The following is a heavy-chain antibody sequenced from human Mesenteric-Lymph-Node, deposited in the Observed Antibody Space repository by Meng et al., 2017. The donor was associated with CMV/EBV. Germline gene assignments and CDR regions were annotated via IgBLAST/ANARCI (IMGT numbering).Heavy chain of an antibody. D-gene: IGHD2-15*01. V-gene: IGHV3-21*01. CDR1: GFTFSTYG. CDR2: ISSRSTYI. J-gene: IGHJ4*02. Sequence: GESLKISCAASGFTFSTYGMNWVRQAPGKGLEWVSSISSRSTYIHYADSVKGRFTISRDNAKYSLYLQMNSLRAEDTAVYYCARGFSGGILWGQGALVTVSS. CDR3: ARGFSGGIL.